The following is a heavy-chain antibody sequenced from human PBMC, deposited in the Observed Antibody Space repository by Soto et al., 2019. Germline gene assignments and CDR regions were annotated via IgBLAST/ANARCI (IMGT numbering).Heavy chain of an antibody. CDR1: GYTFTSYG. J-gene: IGHJ3*02. D-gene: IGHD3-22*01. CDR2: ISAYNGNT. CDR3: ARGYLRITMIVVVIGDDAFDI. V-gene: IGHV1-18*01. Sequence: ASVKVSCKASGYTFTSYGISWVRQAPGQGLEWMGWISAYNGNTNYAQKLQGRVTMTTDTSTSTAYMELRSLRSDDTAVYYCARGYLRITMIVVVIGDDAFDIWGQGTMVTVSS.